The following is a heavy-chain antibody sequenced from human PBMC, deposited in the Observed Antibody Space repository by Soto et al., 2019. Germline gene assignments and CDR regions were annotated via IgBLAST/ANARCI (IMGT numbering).Heavy chain of an antibody. V-gene: IGHV3-30-3*01. D-gene: IGHD3-10*01. CDR3: AGEPTMVRGVIIDYYYGMDV. Sequence: GGSLRLSCAASGFTFSSYAMHWVRQAPGKGLEWVAVISYDGSNKYYADSVKGRFTISRDNSKNTLYLQMNSLRAEDTAVYYCAGEPTMVRGVIIDYYYGMDVWGQGTTVTVSS. CDR1: GFTFSSYA. J-gene: IGHJ6*02. CDR2: ISYDGSNK.